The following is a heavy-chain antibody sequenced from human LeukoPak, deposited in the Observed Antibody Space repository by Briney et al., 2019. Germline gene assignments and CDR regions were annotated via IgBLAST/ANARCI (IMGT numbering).Heavy chain of an antibody. V-gene: IGHV4-61*01. J-gene: IGHJ5*01. Sequence: SETLSLTCTVSGGSVNSGTYYWSWIRQPPGKGLEWIAYIYYSGRSDYNPSLKSRATISVETSKNQFSLKVRSVTAADTAVYYCARGIAYVGSWGQGTLVTVSS. CDR2: IYYSGRS. CDR1: GGSVNSGTYY. CDR3: ARGIAYVGS. D-gene: IGHD2-21*01.